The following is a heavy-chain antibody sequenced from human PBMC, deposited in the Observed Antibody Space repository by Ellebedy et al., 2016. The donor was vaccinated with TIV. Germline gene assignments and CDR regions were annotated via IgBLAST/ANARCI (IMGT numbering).Heavy chain of an antibody. CDR3: ARDPGSWLTDY. V-gene: IGHV1-18*04. Sequence: AASVKVSCKPSGYTFTTHGVSWVRQAPGQGLEWMGWVSGYNGNTQYAQKFQGRFTMTTDTSTTTAYMELRSPRSDDTAVYYCARDPGSWLTDYWGQGTLVTVSS. CDR2: VSGYNGNT. D-gene: IGHD6-13*01. J-gene: IGHJ4*02. CDR1: GYTFTTHG.